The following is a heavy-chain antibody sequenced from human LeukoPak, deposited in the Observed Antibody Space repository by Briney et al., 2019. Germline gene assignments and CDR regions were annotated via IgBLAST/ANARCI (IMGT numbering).Heavy chain of an antibody. CDR3: AAIPQPWLVWWYFDY. Sequence: PSETLSLTCTVSGGSISSYYWSWIRQPPGKGLEWIGYIYYSGSTNYNPSLKSRVTISVDTSKNQFSLKLSSATAADTAVYYCAAIPQPWLVWWYFDYWGQRTLVTVSS. CDR2: IYYSGST. J-gene: IGHJ4*02. CDR1: GGSISSYY. V-gene: IGHV4-59*08. D-gene: IGHD6-19*01.